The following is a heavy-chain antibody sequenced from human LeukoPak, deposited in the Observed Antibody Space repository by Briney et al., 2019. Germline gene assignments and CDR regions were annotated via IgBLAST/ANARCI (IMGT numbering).Heavy chain of an antibody. J-gene: IGHJ5*02. CDR1: GYTFTDYA. CDR2: IDAGNGNT. CDR3: ARRLGYCSGGSCGTGGWFDP. V-gene: IGHV1-3*01. D-gene: IGHD2-15*01. Sequence: ASVTVSCKASGYTFTDYALHWVRQVPGQRLEWMGWIDAGNGNTEYSQKFQGRVTITRDTSASTAYMELSSPRSEDTAVYYCARRLGYCSGGSCGTGGWFDPWGQGTLVTVSS.